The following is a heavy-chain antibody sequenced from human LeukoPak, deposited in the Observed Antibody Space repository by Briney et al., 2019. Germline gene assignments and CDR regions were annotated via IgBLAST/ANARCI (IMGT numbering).Heavy chain of an antibody. J-gene: IGHJ5*02. Sequence: SETLSLTCTVSGDSISTSNSYWGWIRQPPGKGLEWIGSIYYSGNTYYNASLKSRVTISVDTSKNQFSLKLSSVTAADTAVYYCARETRSGGSLLRGNWFDPWGQGTLVTVSS. CDR1: GDSISTSNSY. CDR3: ARETRSGGSLLRGNWFDP. D-gene: IGHD2-15*01. CDR2: IYYSGNT. V-gene: IGHV4-39*02.